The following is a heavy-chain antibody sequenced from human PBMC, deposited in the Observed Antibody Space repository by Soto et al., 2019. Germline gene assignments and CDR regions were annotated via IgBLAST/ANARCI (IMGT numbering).Heavy chain of an antibody. D-gene: IGHD5-18*01. J-gene: IGHJ4*02. CDR1: GFTVSSNY. CDR2: IYSGGST. Sequence: EVQLVETGGGLIQPGGSLRLSCAASGFTVSSNYMSWVRQAPGKGLEWVSVIYSGGSTYYADSVKGRFTISRDNSKNTLYLQMNSLRAEDTAVDYCASYSYGLYYFDYWGQGTLVTVSS. V-gene: IGHV3-53*02. CDR3: ASYSYGLYYFDY.